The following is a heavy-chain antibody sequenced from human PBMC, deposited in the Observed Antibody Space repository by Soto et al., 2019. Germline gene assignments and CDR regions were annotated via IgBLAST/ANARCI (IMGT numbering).Heavy chain of an antibody. CDR1: GYTFTSYG. CDR2: ISAYNGNT. Sequence: ASVKVSCKASGYTFTSYGISWVRQAPGQGLEWMGWISAYNGNTNYAQKLQGRVTMTTDTSTSTAYMELRSLRSDDTAVYYCARATRFRVYYDTYYGMDVWGQGTTVTVSS. CDR3: ARATRFRVYYDTYYGMDV. D-gene: IGHD3-22*01. V-gene: IGHV1-18*01. J-gene: IGHJ6*02.